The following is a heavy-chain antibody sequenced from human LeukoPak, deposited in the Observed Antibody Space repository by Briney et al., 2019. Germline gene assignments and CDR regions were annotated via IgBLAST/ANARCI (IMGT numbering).Heavy chain of an antibody. Sequence: GGSLRLSCAASGFTFSSYEMNWVRQAPGKGLEWLSYISSSGSTIYYADSVKVRFTISRDNAKISLYLQMNSLRAEDTAVYYCARVTRQYYDNSGYYPHSDYWGQGTLVTVSS. CDR1: GFTFSSYE. D-gene: IGHD3-22*01. CDR3: ARVTRQYYDNSGYYPHSDY. CDR2: ISSSGSTI. J-gene: IGHJ4*02. V-gene: IGHV3-48*03.